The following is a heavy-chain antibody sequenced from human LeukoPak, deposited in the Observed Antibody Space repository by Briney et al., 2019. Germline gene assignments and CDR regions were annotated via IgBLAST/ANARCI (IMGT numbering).Heavy chain of an antibody. CDR3: ARGNYGDY. V-gene: IGHV1-69*04. CDR2: IINMLGIA. J-gene: IGHJ4*02. CDR1: GGTFTSYA. Sequence: SSVKLSCKASGGTFTSYAFSLLRQAPGPGIEWMGRIINMLGIANYAQKFQGRVTITADKSTSTAYMELSSLRSEDTAVYYCARGNYGDYWGQGTLVTVSS. D-gene: IGHD4-11*01.